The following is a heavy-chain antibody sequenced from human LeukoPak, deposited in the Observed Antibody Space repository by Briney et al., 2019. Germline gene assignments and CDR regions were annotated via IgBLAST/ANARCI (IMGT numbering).Heavy chain of an antibody. CDR2: ISDDGANK. V-gene: IGHV3-30*04. CDR3: ARHDSFIPF. J-gene: IGHJ4*02. Sequence: PGRSLRLSCTSSGFTFDSYAMHWVRQAPGKGLEWVAVISDDGANKYHADPVKGRFTISRDNSKNTVSLQINNLRTEDTAVYFCARHDSFIPFWGQGTLVTVTS. CDR1: GFTFDSYA. D-gene: IGHD3-16*02.